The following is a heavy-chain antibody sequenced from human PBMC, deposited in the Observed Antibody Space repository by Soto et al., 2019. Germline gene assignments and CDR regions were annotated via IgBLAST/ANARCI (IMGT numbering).Heavy chain of an antibody. CDR2: ISGSGGST. D-gene: IGHD3-22*01. CDR1: GFTFSNYA. CDR3: ARGLYYYDSSGYY. J-gene: IGHJ4*02. V-gene: IGHV3-23*01. Sequence: LRLSCAASGFTFSNYAVTWVRQAPGKGLEWVSTISGSGGSTYYADSVKGRFTISRDNSKNTLYLQMNSLRAEDTAVYYCARGLYYYDSSGYYWGQGTLVTVS.